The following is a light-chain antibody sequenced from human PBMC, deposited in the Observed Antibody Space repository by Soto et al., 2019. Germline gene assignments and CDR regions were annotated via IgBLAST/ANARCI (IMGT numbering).Light chain of an antibody. J-gene: IGKJ1*01. CDR2: GAS. Sequence: ETVLTQSPGTLSLSPGERATLSCRASQSVSSNNLAWYQHKPGQTPRLLMYGASTRSTGIPDTFSGSGSGTDFTLTISRLEPEDFAVYYCQQFGRSPPSWTFGQGTKVEIK. CDR1: QSVSSNN. V-gene: IGKV3-20*01. CDR3: QQFGRSPPSWT.